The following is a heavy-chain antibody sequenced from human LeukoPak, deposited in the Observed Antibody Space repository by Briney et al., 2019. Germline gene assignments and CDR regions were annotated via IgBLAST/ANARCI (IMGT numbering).Heavy chain of an antibody. CDR2: IYYSGST. Sequence: SETLSLTCTVSGGSISSYYWSWIRQPPGKGLEWIGYIYYSGSTNYNPSLKSRVTITVDTSKNQFSLKLSSVTAADTAVFYCARQLSGPFFDIWGQGTMVTVSS. J-gene: IGHJ3*02. V-gene: IGHV4-59*08. CDR1: GGSISSYY. CDR3: ARQLSGPFFDI. D-gene: IGHD1-26*01.